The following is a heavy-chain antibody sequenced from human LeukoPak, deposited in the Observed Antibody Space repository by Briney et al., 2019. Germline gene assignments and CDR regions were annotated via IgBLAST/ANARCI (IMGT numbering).Heavy chain of an antibody. CDR2: ISSSSSTI. CDR3: ARVTGPTSTVVRGVIIPAFDY. Sequence: PGRSLRLSCVASGFSFSSYGMHWVRQAPGKGLEWVSYISSSSSTIYYADSVKGRFTISRDNAKNSLYLQMNSLRAEDTAVYYCARVTGPTSTVVRGVIIPAFDYWGQGTLVTVSS. V-gene: IGHV3-48*01. J-gene: IGHJ4*02. D-gene: IGHD3-10*01. CDR1: GFSFSSYG.